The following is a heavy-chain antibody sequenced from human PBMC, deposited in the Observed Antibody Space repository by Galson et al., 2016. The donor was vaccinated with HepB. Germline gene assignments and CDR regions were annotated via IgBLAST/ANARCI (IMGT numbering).Heavy chain of an antibody. CDR3: ARISPFNTGTFDY. CDR2: TYYKSKWYN. V-gene: IGHV6-1*01. Sequence: CAISGDSVSSTSANWNWIRQSPSRGLEWLGRTYYKSKWYNDYAVSVQRRITINPDTSKNQFSLQLDSMTPEDTAVYYCARISPFNTGTFDYWGQGTLVTVSS. CDR1: GDSVSSTSAN. D-gene: IGHD1-7*01. J-gene: IGHJ4*02.